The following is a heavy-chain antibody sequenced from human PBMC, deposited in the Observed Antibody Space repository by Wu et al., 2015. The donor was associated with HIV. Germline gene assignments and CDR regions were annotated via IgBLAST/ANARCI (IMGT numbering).Heavy chain of an antibody. D-gene: IGHD3-10*01. J-gene: IGHJ4*02. Sequence: QVQLVQSGGEVKQPGASMKVSCKPFGYTFTAYSLHWIRQAPGQGFEWVGRFNTANGRADYAQEVSRAGSLFDQGGTRPNQQTAFLELSRLTSETTKATYYCVKLLVQEKVINNYDYWGQGT. CDR2: FNTANGRA. CDR1: GYTFTAYS. V-gene: IGHV1-2*02. CDR3: VKLLVQEKVINNYDY.